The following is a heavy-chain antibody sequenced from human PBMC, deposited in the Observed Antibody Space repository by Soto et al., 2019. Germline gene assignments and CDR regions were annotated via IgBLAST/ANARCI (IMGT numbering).Heavy chain of an antibody. CDR3: ARLPTGYPNWFDP. CDR1: GASISTNHHN. J-gene: IGHJ5*02. V-gene: IGHV4-39*01. D-gene: IGHD3-9*01. Sequence: LSLTCTVSGASISTNHHNWAWVRQPPGKGLEWMGNIHYRGDTYFNPSLGSRLSMSVDTSKNQFSLKLTSVTAADTAVYYCARLPTGYPNWFDPWGQGTLVTVSS. CDR2: IHYRGDT.